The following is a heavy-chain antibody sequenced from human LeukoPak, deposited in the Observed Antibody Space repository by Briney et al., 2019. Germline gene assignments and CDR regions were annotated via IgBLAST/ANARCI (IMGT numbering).Heavy chain of an antibody. Sequence: GGSLRLSCAASGFTFSSYGMHWVRQAPGEGLEWVAVIWNDGSHKYYADSAKGRFTISRYNSKNTLYLQMNSLRAEDTAVFYCAKDSEYSSGWYFDSWGQGTQVTVSS. D-gene: IGHD6-19*01. CDR3: AKDSEYSSGWYFDS. CDR2: IWNDGSHK. V-gene: IGHV3-30*02. CDR1: GFTFSSYG. J-gene: IGHJ4*02.